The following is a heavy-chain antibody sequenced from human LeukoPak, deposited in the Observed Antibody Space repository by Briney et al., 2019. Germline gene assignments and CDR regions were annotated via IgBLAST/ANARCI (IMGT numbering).Heavy chain of an antibody. CDR3: ARGLRYYDSSGYPE. CDR1: GFTFSNYE. J-gene: IGHJ4*02. V-gene: IGHV3-48*03. CDR2: ISSSGSPI. Sequence: GGSLRLSCAASGFTFSNYEVNWVRQAPGKGLEWVSYISSSGSPIFYADSVKGRFTISRDNAKNSLYLQMNSLRVEDTAVYYYARGLRYYDSSGYPEWGQGTLVTVSS. D-gene: IGHD3-22*01.